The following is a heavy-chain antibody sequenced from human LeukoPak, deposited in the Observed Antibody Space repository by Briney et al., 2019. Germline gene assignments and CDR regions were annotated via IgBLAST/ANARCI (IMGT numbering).Heavy chain of an antibody. Sequence: SETLSLTCTVSGGSITSSSYYWGWIRQPPGKGLEWIGSIYHSGSTYYNPSLKSRVTISVDTSKNQFSLKLSSVTAADTAVYYCARDREKTYYDFWSGYSTGYMDVWGKGTTVTVSS. D-gene: IGHD3-3*01. J-gene: IGHJ6*03. V-gene: IGHV4-39*07. CDR3: ARDREKTYYDFWSGYSTGYMDV. CDR2: IYHSGST. CDR1: GGSITSSSYY.